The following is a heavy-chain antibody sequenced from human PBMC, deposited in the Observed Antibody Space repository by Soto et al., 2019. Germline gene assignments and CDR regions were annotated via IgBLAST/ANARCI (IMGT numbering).Heavy chain of an antibody. J-gene: IGHJ4*02. CDR1: GGSISSHY. CDR3: ASVNPGYSSSWYYFDY. Sequence: QVQLQESGPGLVKPSETLSLTCTVSGGSISSHYWSWIRQPPGKGLEWIGYIYYSGSTNYNPSLKSRVTISVDTSKNQFSLKLSSVTAADTAVYYCASVNPGYSSSWYYFDYWGQGTLVTVSS. CDR2: IYYSGST. D-gene: IGHD6-13*01. V-gene: IGHV4-59*08.